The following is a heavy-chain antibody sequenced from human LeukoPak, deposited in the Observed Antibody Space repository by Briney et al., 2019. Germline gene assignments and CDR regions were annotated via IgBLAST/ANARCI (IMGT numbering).Heavy chain of an antibody. CDR1: GGSMSSYY. CDR3: ARDLGYRDY. D-gene: IGHD5-12*01. J-gene: IGHJ4*02. CDR2: IYYSGST. Sequence: SETLSLSCTVSGGSMSSYYWSWIRQPPGKRLEWIGYIYYSGSTNYNPSLKSRVTISVDTSNNQFSLKLSSVTAADTAVYYCARDLGYRDYWGQGTLVTVSS. V-gene: IGHV4-59*01.